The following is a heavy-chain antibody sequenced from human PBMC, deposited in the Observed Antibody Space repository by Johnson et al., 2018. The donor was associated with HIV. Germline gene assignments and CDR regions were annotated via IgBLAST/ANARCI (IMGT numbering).Heavy chain of an antibody. CDR2: IRYDGSSR. J-gene: IGHJ3*02. CDR3: VKGDEVVAATSGFDI. CDR1: GFTFSKYG. Sequence: QMQLVESGGGVVQPGGSLRLSCAASGFTFSKYGMHWVRQAPGTGLDWVAFIRYDGSSRYYANSVKGRFTISRDNSKSTLYLQMNSLIPEDTAVYYCVKGDEVVAATSGFDIWGQGIMVIVSS. D-gene: IGHD2-15*01. V-gene: IGHV3-30*02.